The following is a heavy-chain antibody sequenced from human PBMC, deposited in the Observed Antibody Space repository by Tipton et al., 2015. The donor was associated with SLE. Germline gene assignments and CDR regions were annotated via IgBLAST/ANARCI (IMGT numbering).Heavy chain of an antibody. V-gene: IGHV4-34*01. Sequence: TLSLACAVYGGSFSGYYWSWIRQPPGKGLEWIGEINHSGSTNYNPSLKSRVTISVDTSKNQFSLKLSSVTAADTAVYYCARDGDTMVRGVTALQHWGQGTLVTVSS. D-gene: IGHD3-10*01. CDR2: INHSGST. J-gene: IGHJ1*01. CDR1: GGSFSGYY. CDR3: ARDGDTMVRGVTALQH.